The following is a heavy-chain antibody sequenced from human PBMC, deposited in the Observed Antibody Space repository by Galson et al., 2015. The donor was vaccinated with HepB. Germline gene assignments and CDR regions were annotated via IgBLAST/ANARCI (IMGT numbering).Heavy chain of an antibody. J-gene: IGHJ6*02. CDR3: ARVEGSIWYFYYYGMDV. CDR2: ISYDGSNK. V-gene: IGHV3-30-3*01. Sequence: SLRLSCAASGFTFSSYAMHWVRQAPGKGLEWVAVISYDGSNKYYADSVKGRFTISRDNSKNTLYLQMNSLRAEDTAVYYCARVEGSIWYFYYYGMDVWGQGTTVTVSS. CDR1: GFTFSSYA. D-gene: IGHD6-13*01.